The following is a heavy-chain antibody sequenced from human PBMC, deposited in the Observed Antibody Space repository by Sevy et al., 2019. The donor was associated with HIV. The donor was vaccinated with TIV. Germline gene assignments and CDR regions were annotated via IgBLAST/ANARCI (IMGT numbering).Heavy chain of an antibody. CDR3: AREDCSSGGCLGFDY. J-gene: IGHJ4*02. CDR1: GFTFSNFN. Sequence: GGSLRLSCAASGFTFSNFNMQWVRQAPGKGLEWISSIDSSTDKNYVGSVKARFTITRDNAKKSVFLQMNSLRAEDTAAYYCAREDCSSGGCLGFDYWGQGTLVTVSS. D-gene: IGHD2-15*01. V-gene: IGHV3-48*01. CDR2: IDSSTDK.